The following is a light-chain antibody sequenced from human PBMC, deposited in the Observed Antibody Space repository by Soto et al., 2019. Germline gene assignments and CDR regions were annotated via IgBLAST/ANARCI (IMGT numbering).Light chain of an antibody. Sequence: QSVLNQPASVSGSPGQSITISCTGTSSDVGDYNYVSWFQQHPGKAPKLMIYDVSNRPSGVSNRFSGSKSGNTASLTISGLQAEDEADYYCSSYASSSTLDVFGTGTKLTVL. J-gene: IGLJ1*01. CDR3: SSYASSSTLDV. V-gene: IGLV2-14*03. CDR2: DVS. CDR1: SSDVGDYNY.